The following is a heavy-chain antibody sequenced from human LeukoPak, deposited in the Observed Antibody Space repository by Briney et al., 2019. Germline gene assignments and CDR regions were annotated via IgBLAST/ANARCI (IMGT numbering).Heavy chain of an antibody. J-gene: IGHJ4*02. V-gene: IGHV3-30*03. Sequence: TGGSLRLSCAASGFTFSSYGMHWVRQAPGKGLEWVAVISYDGSNKYYADSVKGRFTISRDNSKNTLYLQMNSLRAEDTAVYYCARDLSSGSYYYLKYWGQGTLVTVSS. CDR3: ARDLSSGSYYYLKY. D-gene: IGHD3-10*01. CDR1: GFTFSSYG. CDR2: ISYDGSNK.